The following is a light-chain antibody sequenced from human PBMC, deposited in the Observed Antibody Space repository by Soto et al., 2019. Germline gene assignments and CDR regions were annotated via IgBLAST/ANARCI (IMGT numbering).Light chain of an antibody. J-gene: IGLJ1*01. CDR1: SGDVGGYDY. CDR3: SSYAGSDNPYV. CDR2: EVT. V-gene: IGLV2-8*01. Sequence: QSALTQPPSASGSPGLSVTISGTGTSGDVGGYDYVSWYQHHPGKAPKLMIYEVTKRPLGVPDRFSGSKSGNTASLTVSGLKAEDEADYYCSSYAGSDNPYVFRTGIKVTV.